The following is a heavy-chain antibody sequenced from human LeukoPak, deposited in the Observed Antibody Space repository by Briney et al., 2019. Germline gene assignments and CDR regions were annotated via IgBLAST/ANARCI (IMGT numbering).Heavy chain of an antibody. CDR2: IIPILGIA. D-gene: IGHD1-1*01. CDR3: AREPSRTTGTHFDY. J-gene: IGHJ4*02. Sequence: SVKVSCKASGGTFSSYAISWVRQAPGQGLEWMGRIIPILGIANYAQKFQGRVTITADESTSTAYMELSSLRSEDTAVYYCAREPSRTTGTHFDYWGPGTLVTVSS. V-gene: IGHV1-69*04. CDR1: GGTFSSYA.